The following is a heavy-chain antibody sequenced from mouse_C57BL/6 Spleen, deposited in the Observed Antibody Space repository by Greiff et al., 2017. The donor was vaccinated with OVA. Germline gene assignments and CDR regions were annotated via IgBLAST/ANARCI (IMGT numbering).Heavy chain of an antibody. Sequence: QVQLKQPGAELVKPGASVKVSCKASGYTFTSYWMHWVKQRPGQGLEWIGRIHPSDSDTNYNQKFKGKATLTVDKSSSTAYMQLSSLTSEDSAVYYCANYGYDEAWFAYWGQGTLVTVSA. J-gene: IGHJ3*01. D-gene: IGHD2-2*01. CDR2: IHPSDSDT. V-gene: IGHV1-74*01. CDR3: ANYGYDEAWFAY. CDR1: GYTFTSYW.